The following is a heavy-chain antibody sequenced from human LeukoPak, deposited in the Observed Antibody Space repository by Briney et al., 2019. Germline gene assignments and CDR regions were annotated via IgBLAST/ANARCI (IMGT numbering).Heavy chain of an antibody. CDR2: VYYSGST. J-gene: IGHJ4*02. CDR3: ARSVKWLSDEIDY. V-gene: IGHV4-59*12. D-gene: IGHD3-22*01. Sequence: SETLSLTCTVSGGSISTYYWSWIRQPPGKGLEWIGYVYYSGSTNYNPSLKSRVTISVDTSKNQFSLKLSSVTAADTAVYYCARSVKWLSDEIDYWGQGTLVTVSS. CDR1: GGSISTYY.